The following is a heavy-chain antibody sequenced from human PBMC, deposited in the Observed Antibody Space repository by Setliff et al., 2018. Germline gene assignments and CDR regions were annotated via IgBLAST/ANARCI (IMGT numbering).Heavy chain of an antibody. CDR3: ARHKSNGSGSYPSLYMDV. CDR1: RGSISSGNYY. V-gene: IGHV4-39*01. Sequence: SETLSLTCRVSRGSISSGNYYWGLIRQPPGKGLEWVATIYYSGSTYSNPSLKSRLIISVDAPDNQFSVKLSSVTAADTAVYYCARHKSNGSGSYPSLYMDVWGKGIMVTVSS. D-gene: IGHD3-10*01. J-gene: IGHJ6*03. CDR2: IYYSGST.